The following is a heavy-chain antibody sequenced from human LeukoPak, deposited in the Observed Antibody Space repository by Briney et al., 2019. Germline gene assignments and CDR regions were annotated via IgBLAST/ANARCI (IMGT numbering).Heavy chain of an antibody. J-gene: IGHJ3*02. CDR3: ARSIASTYDAFDI. Sequence: ASVKVSCKASGYTFSSYNINWVRHAPGQGLEWVGWVSGYNGMANHAQRLQGRVTMTTDTSTTTAYMELRSLRSDDTAVYYCARSIASTYDAFDIWGQGTMVTVSS. V-gene: IGHV1-18*01. CDR2: VSGYNGMA. D-gene: IGHD2-21*01. CDR1: GYTFSSYN.